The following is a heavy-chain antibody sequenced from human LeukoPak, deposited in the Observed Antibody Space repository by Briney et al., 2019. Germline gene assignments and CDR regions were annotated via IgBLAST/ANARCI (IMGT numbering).Heavy chain of an antibody. D-gene: IGHD3-22*01. Sequence: PGRSLRLSCAASGFTFSSYAMSWVRQAPGKGLEWVSAISGSGGSTYYADSVKGRFTISRDNSKNTLYLQMNSLRAEDTAVYYCAKEYYYDSSGYTTFDYWGQGTLVTVSS. CDR3: AKEYYYDSSGYTTFDY. CDR1: GFTFSSYA. J-gene: IGHJ4*02. CDR2: ISGSGGST. V-gene: IGHV3-23*01.